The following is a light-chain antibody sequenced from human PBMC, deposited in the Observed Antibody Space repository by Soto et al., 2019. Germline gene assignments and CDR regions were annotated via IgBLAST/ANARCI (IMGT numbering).Light chain of an antibody. J-gene: IGKJ1*01. Sequence: EIVLTQSPGALSLSPGERATLSCRASQSVNNDLLAWYQQKPGQAPRLLIYDVSTRATGVPDRISGSGSGADFTLTINRLEPEDFAVYYCQQHGSSPLTFGHGTKLEIK. CDR1: QSVNNDL. V-gene: IGKV3-20*01. CDR2: DVS. CDR3: QQHGSSPLT.